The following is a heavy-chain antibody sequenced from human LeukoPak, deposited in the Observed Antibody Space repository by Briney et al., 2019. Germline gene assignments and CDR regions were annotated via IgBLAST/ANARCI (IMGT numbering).Heavy chain of an antibody. Sequence: GGSLRLSCAASGFTFSSYWMSWVRQAPGKGLEWVANIKQDGSEKYYVDSVKGRFTISRDNAKNSLYLQMNSLRAEDTAVYYCARDTYYDILTGYPDAFDIWGQGTMVTVSS. D-gene: IGHD3-9*01. CDR1: GFTFSSYW. J-gene: IGHJ3*02. CDR3: ARDTYYDILTGYPDAFDI. CDR2: IKQDGSEK. V-gene: IGHV3-7*01.